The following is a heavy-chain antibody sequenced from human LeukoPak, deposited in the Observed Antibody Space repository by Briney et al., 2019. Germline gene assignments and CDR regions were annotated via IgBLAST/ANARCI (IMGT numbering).Heavy chain of an antibody. Sequence: SETLSLTCAVYGGSFSGCYWSWIRQPPGKGLEWIGEINHSGSTNYNPSLKSRVTISVDTSKNQFSLKLSSVTAADTAVYYCARRRYYYGLDVWGKGTTVTISS. CDR1: GGSFSGCY. CDR3: ARRRYYYGLDV. V-gene: IGHV4-34*01. CDR2: INHSGST. D-gene: IGHD1-14*01. J-gene: IGHJ6*04.